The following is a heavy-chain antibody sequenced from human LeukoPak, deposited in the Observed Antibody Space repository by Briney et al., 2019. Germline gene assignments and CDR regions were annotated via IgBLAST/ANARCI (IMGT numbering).Heavy chain of an antibody. CDR3: AKDGTWFGELLTLSYFDY. Sequence: GGSLRLSCAASGFTFSSYGMHWFRQAPAKGLEWVAVIWYDGSNKYYADSVKGRFTISRDNSKNTLYLQMNSLRAEDTAVYYCAKDGTWFGELLTLSYFDYWGQGTLVTVSS. J-gene: IGHJ4*02. CDR2: IWYDGSNK. D-gene: IGHD3-10*01. V-gene: IGHV3-33*06. CDR1: GFTFSSYG.